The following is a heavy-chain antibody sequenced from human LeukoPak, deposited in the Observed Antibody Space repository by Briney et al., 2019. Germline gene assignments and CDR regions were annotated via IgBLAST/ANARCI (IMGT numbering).Heavy chain of an antibody. J-gene: IGHJ4*02. CDR1: GFTFSSYW. CDR2: INSDGSST. Sequence: GGSLRLSCAASGFTFSSYWMHWVRQAPGKGLVWLSCINSDGSSTTYADSVKGRFTISRDNAKNTLYLQMNSLRAEDSAVYFCTRDLSAGLPGGFDSWGQGTLVSVSS. CDR3: TRDLSAGLPGGFDS. V-gene: IGHV3-74*03. D-gene: IGHD3-10*01.